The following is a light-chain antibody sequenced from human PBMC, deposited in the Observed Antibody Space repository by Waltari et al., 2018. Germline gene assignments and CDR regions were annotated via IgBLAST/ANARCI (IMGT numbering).Light chain of an antibody. CDR2: DAS. J-gene: IGKJ4*01. CDR1: QNVGRD. CDR3: QQYNERPPLT. Sequence: EIVMTQSTVILSVSPVDGATLSCRASQNVGRDLAWYQQKPGQPPRLLIYDASTRASDIPARFSGRGSGTEFTLTISSLQSEDFAIYYCQQYNERPPLTFGGGTKVDIK. V-gene: IGKV3-15*01.